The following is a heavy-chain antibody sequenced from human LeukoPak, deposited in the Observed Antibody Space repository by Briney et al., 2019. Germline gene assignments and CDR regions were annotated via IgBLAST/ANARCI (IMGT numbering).Heavy chain of an antibody. CDR2: INSEGKTT. Sequence: PGGSLRLSCAASGFTFSSYWMCWVRQAPGRGLVWVSRINSEGKTTHYADSVKGRFIISRDNAKNTLYLQMNSLRAEDTAVYYCARVPGGCSHDWYFDLWGRGTLVTVSS. CDR1: GFTFSSYW. V-gene: IGHV3-74*01. CDR3: ARVPGGCSHDWYFDL. J-gene: IGHJ2*01. D-gene: IGHD2-15*01.